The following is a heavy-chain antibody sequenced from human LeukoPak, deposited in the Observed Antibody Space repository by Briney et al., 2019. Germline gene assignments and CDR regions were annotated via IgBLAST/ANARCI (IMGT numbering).Heavy chain of an antibody. CDR2: ISSSSSYI. CDR3: ARDNRIAVAGTSYYYYGMDV. CDR1: GFTFSSYS. V-gene: IGHV3-21*01. D-gene: IGHD6-19*01. Sequence: GGSLRLSCAASGFTFSSYSMTWVRQAPGKGLEWVSSISSSSSYIYYADSVKGRFTISRDNAKNSLYLQMNSLRAEDTAVYYCARDNRIAVAGTSYYYYGMDVWGQGTTVTVSS. J-gene: IGHJ6*02.